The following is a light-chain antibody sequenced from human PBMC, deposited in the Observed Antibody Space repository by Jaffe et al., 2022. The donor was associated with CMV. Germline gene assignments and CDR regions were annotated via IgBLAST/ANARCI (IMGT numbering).Light chain of an antibody. J-gene: IGKJ3*01. CDR3: MQGTHWPPFT. CDR1: QSLVYGDGNTY. CDR2: KVS. Sequence: DVVMSQSPLSLSVTLGQPASISCRSSQSLVYGDGNTYLNWFQQRPGQSPRRLIYKVSNRDSGVPDRFSGSGSGTNFTLKISRVEAEDVGVYYCMQGTHWPPFTFGPGTKVDIK. V-gene: IGKV2-30*01.